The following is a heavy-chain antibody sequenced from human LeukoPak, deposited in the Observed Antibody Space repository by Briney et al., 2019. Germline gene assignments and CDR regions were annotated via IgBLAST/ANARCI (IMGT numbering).Heavy chain of an antibody. D-gene: IGHD5-18*01. V-gene: IGHV4-39*01. J-gene: IGHJ4*02. CDR1: GGSISSSSYY. CDR2: LDSSGTT. Sequence: SDILSLTCTVSGGSISSSSYYGGWIRQPPGKGVEWIGILDSSGTTYYNPYLKRRLPLSVDTAKNHCSLQLSSVTAADTAVYYCASGYSYGCFDYWGQGTLVTVSS. CDR3: ASGYSYGCFDY.